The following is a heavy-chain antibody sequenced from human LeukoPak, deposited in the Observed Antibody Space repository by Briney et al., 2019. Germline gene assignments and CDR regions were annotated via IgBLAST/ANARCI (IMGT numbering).Heavy chain of an antibody. J-gene: IGHJ4*02. V-gene: IGHV3-15*01. D-gene: IGHD3-16*01. CDR3: AWGEDYFDF. CDR2: IKSKANGETT. CDR1: GFTFSDAW. Sequence: GESLKISCSASGFTFSDAWMGWVRQAPGKGLEWVGRIKSKANGETTHFAAPVKGRFTISRGDSKNTLYLQMNGLKTEDTAVYYCAWGEDYFDFWGRGTLVTVSS.